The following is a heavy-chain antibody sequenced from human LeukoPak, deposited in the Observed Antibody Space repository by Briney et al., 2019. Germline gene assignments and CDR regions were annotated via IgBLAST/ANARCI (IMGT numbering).Heavy chain of an antibody. CDR2: INPSGGST. V-gene: IGHV1-46*01. CDR1: GYTFTSYY. D-gene: IGHD3-22*01. J-gene: IGHJ4*02. CDR3: ARDADDSSGSFSFDY. Sequence: ASVKVSFKASGYTFTSYYMHWVRQAPGQGLEWLGIINPSGGSTSYAQRFQGRVTMTRDTSTSTVYMELSSLRSEDTAVYYCARDADDSSGSFSFDYWGQGTLVTVSS.